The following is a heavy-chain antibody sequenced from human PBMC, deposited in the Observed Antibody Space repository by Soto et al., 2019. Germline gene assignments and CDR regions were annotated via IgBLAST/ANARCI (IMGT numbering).Heavy chain of an antibody. Sequence: GGSLRLSCAASGFTFSSYAMSWVRQAPGKGLEWVSAISGSGGSTYYADSVKGRFTISRDNSKNTLYLQMNSLRAEDTAVYYCAKDQDSSGWYGSLDYWGQGTLVTVSS. V-gene: IGHV3-23*01. CDR1: GFTFSSYA. CDR2: ISGSGGST. J-gene: IGHJ4*02. D-gene: IGHD6-19*01. CDR3: AKDQDSSGWYGSLDY.